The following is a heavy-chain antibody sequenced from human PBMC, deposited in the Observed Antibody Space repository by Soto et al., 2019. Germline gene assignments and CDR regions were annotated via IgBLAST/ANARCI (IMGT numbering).Heavy chain of an antibody. J-gene: IGHJ4*02. CDR3: ARAEGTTSDFDY. D-gene: IGHD4-17*01. CDR1: GYTFTSYA. CDR2: ISNYNGNT. V-gene: IGHV1-18*04. Sequence: QVQLVQSGAEVKRPGASVKVSCKASGYTFTSYAFSWVRQAPGQGLEWMGWISNYNGNTNYAQKLQGRVTMTTDTSTSTAYMELRSLISDDTAVYFCARAEGTTSDFDYGGQGTLVTVSS.